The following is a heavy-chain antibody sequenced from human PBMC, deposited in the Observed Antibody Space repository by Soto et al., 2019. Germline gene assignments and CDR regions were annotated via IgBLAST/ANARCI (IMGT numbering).Heavy chain of an antibody. CDR2: INSDGSST. J-gene: IGHJ6*03. CDR1: GFTFSSYW. D-gene: IGHD5-12*01. V-gene: IGHV3-74*01. CDR3: ARGGEYSGYDSYYYYYYMDV. Sequence: GGSLRLSCAASGFTFSSYWMHWVRQAPGKGLVWVSRINSDGSSTSYADSVKGRFTISRDNAKNTLYLQMNSLRAEDTAVYHCARGGEYSGYDSYYYYYYMDVWGKGTTVTVSS.